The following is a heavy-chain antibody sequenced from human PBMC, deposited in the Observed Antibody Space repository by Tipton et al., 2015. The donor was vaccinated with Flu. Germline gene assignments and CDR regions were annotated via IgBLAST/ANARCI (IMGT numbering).Heavy chain of an antibody. Sequence: QLVQSGGGMVQPGRSLTLSCAASGFTFSNYDMHWVRQAPGKGLEWVSGIRDGGGRTYYADSVKGRFTISRDNSKNMMYLQMNSLRAEDTAVYYCAKDKVVVPVHFGLDVWGQGTAVTVSS. CDR3: AKDKVVVPVHFGLDV. CDR1: GFTFSNYD. CDR2: IRDGGGRT. V-gene: IGHV3-23*04. D-gene: IGHD2-15*01. J-gene: IGHJ6*02.